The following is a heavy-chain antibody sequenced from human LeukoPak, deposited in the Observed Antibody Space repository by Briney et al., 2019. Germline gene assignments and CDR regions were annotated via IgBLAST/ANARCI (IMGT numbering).Heavy chain of an antibody. J-gene: IGHJ4*02. Sequence: QTGGSLRLSRAASGFIFRSSSMNWVRQAPGKGPEWVAYISSSGAITYYSETVKGRFTISRDNAKNSLYLQMDSLRAEDTAVYFCVRVDDYWGQGTLVTVSS. V-gene: IGHV3-48*03. CDR1: GFIFRSSS. CDR2: ISSSGAIT. D-gene: IGHD3-9*01. CDR3: VRVDDY.